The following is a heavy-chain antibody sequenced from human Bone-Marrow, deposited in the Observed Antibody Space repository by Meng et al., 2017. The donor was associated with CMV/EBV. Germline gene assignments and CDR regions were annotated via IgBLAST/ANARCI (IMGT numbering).Heavy chain of an antibody. CDR2: IHYTGST. V-gene: IGHV4-31*02. CDR1: GASMSGNDHY. Sequence: VSGASMSGNDHYWAWVRHHPERGLEWIGYIHYTGSTLYNPSLRSRLTISIDTSKSQFTLNVTSVTAADTAVYYCVRELMAPAAIDFWGQGTLVTVSS. D-gene: IGHD6-13*01. CDR3: VRELMAPAAIDF. J-gene: IGHJ4*02.